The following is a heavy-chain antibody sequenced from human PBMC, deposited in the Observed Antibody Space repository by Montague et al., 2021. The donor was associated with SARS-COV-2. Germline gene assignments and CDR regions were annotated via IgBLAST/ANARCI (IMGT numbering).Heavy chain of an antibody. CDR1: GDSITNTRYF. V-gene: IGHV4-39*01. CDR3: AVEVNYFFEY. CDR2: IYHNGKT. D-gene: IGHD1-1*01. Sequence: SETLSLTCNVSGDSITNTRYFWGWIRQPPGKALECFGIIYHNGKTYYTPSLERRALLSIDTSKNQFSLRPSSVIASDTAVYYCAVEVNYFFEYWGQGFLVSVSS. J-gene: IGHJ4*02.